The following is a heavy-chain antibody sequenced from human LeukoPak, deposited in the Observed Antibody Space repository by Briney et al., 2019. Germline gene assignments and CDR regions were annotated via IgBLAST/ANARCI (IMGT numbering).Heavy chain of an antibody. CDR2: IYPGDSDT. V-gene: IGHV5-51*01. J-gene: IGHJ4*02. Sequence: GESLKISCKGSGYSFTSYWIGWVRQMPGKGLEWMGIIYPGDSDTRCSPSFQGQVTISADKSISTAYLQWSSLKASDTAMYYCARGYCSGGSCYPAPFDYWGQGTLVTVSS. CDR1: GYSFTSYW. CDR3: ARGYCSGGSCYPAPFDY. D-gene: IGHD2-15*01.